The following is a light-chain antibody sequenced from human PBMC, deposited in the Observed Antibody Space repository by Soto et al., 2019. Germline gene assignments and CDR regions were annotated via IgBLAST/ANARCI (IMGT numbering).Light chain of an antibody. CDR3: QQSFSKFLYT. V-gene: IGKV1-39*01. CDR2: AAS. CDR1: QSISSY. Sequence: DIQMTQSPSSLSASVGDRVTITCRASQSISSYLNWYQQKPGKAPKLLIYAASSLQSGVPSRFSVSGSGTDFTLTISSLQPEDFATYYCQQSFSKFLYTCGQGTKLESK. J-gene: IGKJ2*01.